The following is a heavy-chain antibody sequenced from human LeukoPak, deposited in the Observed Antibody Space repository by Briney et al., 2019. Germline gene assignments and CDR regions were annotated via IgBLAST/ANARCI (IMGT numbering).Heavy chain of an antibody. D-gene: IGHD7-27*01. CDR1: GFTFTSYG. CDR2: ISTSGSNT. CDR3: AQLGPDPYDNYGTDG. V-gene: IGHV3-48*03. Sequence: GGSLKLSCEASGFTFTSYGMSWVRQAPGKGLEWVSYISTSGSNTNYADYVKGRFTISRDTATNPLYLQMNSLRAEDTAVYYCAQLGPDPYDNYGTDGWGKGTTVTVSS. J-gene: IGHJ6*04.